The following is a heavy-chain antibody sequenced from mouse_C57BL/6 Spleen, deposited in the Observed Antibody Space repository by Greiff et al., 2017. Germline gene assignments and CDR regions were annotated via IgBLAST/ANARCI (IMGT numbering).Heavy chain of an antibody. CDR3: TGNHLDY. V-gene: IGHV1-53*01. Sequence: QVHVKQPGTELVKPGASVKLSCKASGYTFTSYWMHWVKQRPGQGLEWIGNINPCHGGTNYNEKFKSKATLTVDKSSSTAYMQLSSQTSEDSAVYYGTGNHLDYWGQGTTLTVSA. CDR1: GYTFTSYW. D-gene: IGHD2-1*01. CDR2: INPCHGGT. J-gene: IGHJ2*01.